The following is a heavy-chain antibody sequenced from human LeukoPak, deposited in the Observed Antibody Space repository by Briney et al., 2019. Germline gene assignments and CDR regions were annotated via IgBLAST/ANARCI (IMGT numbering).Heavy chain of an antibody. Sequence: GGSLRLSCAASGFTFNTYAMNWVRQAPGKGLEWVAVIWYDGSNEYYADSVKGRFTISRDNSKNTLYLQMNSLRAEDTAVYYCAKGGYSYGQYFDYWGQGTLVTVSS. D-gene: IGHD5-18*01. V-gene: IGHV3-30*02. CDR3: AKGGYSYGQYFDY. CDR2: IWYDGSNE. J-gene: IGHJ4*02. CDR1: GFTFNTYA.